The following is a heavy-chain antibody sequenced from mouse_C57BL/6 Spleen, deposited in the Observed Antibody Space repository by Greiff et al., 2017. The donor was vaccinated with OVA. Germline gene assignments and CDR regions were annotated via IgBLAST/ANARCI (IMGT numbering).Heavy chain of an antibody. CDR1: GYAFSSYW. CDR3: ARKRGGYDGYPYYFDY. J-gene: IGHJ2*01. V-gene: IGHV1-80*01. D-gene: IGHD2-3*01. CDR2: IYPGDGDT. Sequence: VQLQQSGAELVKPGASVKISCKASGYAFSSYWMNWVKQRPGKGLEWIGQIYPGDGDTNYNGKFKGKATLTADKSSSTAYMQLSSLTSEDSAVYFCARKRGGYDGYPYYFDYWGQGTTLTVSS.